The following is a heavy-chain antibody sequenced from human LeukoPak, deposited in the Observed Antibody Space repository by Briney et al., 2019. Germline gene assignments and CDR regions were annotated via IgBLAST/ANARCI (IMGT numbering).Heavy chain of an antibody. CDR1: GFTFTTYA. D-gene: IGHD6-19*01. V-gene: IGHV3-23*01. CDR2: ISVSGGTT. Sequence: AGGSLRLSCAASGFTFTTYAMSWVRQAPEKGLEWVSGISVSGGTTFYADSVKGRFTISRDNSKNTLYLQMNSLRAEDTAVYYCAKEYSSGDWGQGTLVTVSS. CDR3: AKEYSSGD. J-gene: IGHJ4*02.